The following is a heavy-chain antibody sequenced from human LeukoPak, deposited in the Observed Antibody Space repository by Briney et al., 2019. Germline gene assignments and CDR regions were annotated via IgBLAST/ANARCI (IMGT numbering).Heavy chain of an antibody. J-gene: IGHJ4*02. CDR3: ARDLFSGTYHEDF. D-gene: IGHD1-26*01. V-gene: IGHV3-7*01. CDR2: IKFDGSAT. CDR1: GFTLSSYW. Sequence: GESLRLSCVASGFTLSSYWMSWVRQAPGKGLEWVANIKFDGSATYYVDSVKGRFTISRNDAKNSLYLQMNSLRGEDTAVYYCARDLFSGTYHEDFWGQGTLVIVSS.